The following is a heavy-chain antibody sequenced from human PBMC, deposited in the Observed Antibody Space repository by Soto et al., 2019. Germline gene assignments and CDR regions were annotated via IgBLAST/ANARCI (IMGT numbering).Heavy chain of an antibody. Sequence: PGGSLRLSCAASGFTFSSYWMSWVRQAPGKGLEWVANIKQDGSEKYYVDSVKGRFTISRDNAKNSLYLQMNSLRAEDTAVYYCARDTGTSIAAPPHFDYWGQGTLVTAPQ. J-gene: IGHJ4*02. CDR3: ARDTGTSIAAPPHFDY. D-gene: IGHD6-6*01. V-gene: IGHV3-7*01. CDR1: GFTFSSYW. CDR2: IKQDGSEK.